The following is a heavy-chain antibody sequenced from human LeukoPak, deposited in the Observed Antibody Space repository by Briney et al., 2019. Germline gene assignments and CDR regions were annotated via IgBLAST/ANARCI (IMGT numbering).Heavy chain of an antibody. CDR1: GGSISSYY. J-gene: IGHJ4*02. CDR2: IYYSGST. D-gene: IGHD3-22*01. V-gene: IGHV4-59*01. CDR3: ARVGYYYDSSGYYYFDY. Sequence: SETLSLTCTVSGGSISSYYWSWIRQPPGKGLEWIGYIYYSGSTNYNPSLKSRVTISVDTSKNQFSLKLSSVTATDTAAYYCARVGYYYDSSGYYYFDYWGQGTLVTVSS.